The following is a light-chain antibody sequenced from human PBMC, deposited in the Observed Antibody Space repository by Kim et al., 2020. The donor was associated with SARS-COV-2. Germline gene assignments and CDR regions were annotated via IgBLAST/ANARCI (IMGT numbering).Light chain of an antibody. CDR2: DNN. J-gene: IGLJ2*01. V-gene: IGLV1-51*01. CDR1: TPFIENNY. Sequence: GQKVNIPCSGTTPFIENNYISWYQQLPGTAPKLLIYDNNKRPSGIPDRFSASKSGTSATLVITGLQTGDEADFYCGTWDSRLSVVFGGGTKLTVL. CDR3: GTWDSRLSVV.